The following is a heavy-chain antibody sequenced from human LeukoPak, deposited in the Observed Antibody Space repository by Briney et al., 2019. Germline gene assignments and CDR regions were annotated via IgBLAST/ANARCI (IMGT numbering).Heavy chain of an antibody. D-gene: IGHD4-23*01. V-gene: IGHV4-59*08. CDR2: IYYSGST. CDR3: ARGFDYGGRMVDY. J-gene: IGHJ4*02. Sequence: SETLSLTRTVSGGSISSYFGRCIRAPPEEGLEWIGYIYYSGSTNYNPSLESRVTISVETSKNQFSLKLSSVTAADTAVYYCARGFDYGGRMVDYWGQGSLATVPA. CDR1: GGSISSYF.